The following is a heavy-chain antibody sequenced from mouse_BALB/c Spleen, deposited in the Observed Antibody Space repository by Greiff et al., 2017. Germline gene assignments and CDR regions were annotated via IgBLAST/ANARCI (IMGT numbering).Heavy chain of an antibody. CDR1: GYTFTSYD. J-gene: IGHJ2*01. Sequence: VQLQQSGAELVKPGASVKLSCKASGYTFTSYDINWVRQRPEQGLEWIGWLFPGDGSTKYNEKFKGKATLTTDKSSSTAYMQLSRLTSEDSAVYFCARRGYYFDYWGQGTTLTVSS. CDR3: ARRGYYFDY. CDR2: LFPGDGST. V-gene: IGHV1S56*01.